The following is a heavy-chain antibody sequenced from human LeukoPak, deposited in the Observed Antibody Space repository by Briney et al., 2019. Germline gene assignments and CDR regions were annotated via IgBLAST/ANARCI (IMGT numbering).Heavy chain of an antibody. CDR1: GFTFRDYY. CDR2: ISSRGSNI. J-gene: IGHJ6*02. D-gene: IGHD3-10*01. Sequence: GGSLRLSCAASGFTFRDYYMRWIRQAPGKGLEGVSYISSRGSNIYYGDSVKGRLTISRDNAKSSLYLQMNSLRAEDTAVYYYARDITPSEWFGELLYPQTKYYGMDVWGQGTTVTVSS. CDR3: ARDITPSEWFGELLYPQTKYYGMDV. V-gene: IGHV3-11*01.